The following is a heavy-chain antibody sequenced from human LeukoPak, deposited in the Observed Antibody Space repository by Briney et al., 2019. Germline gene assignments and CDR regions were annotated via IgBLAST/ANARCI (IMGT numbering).Heavy chain of an antibody. D-gene: IGHD6-19*01. CDR2: IIPIFGIA. CDR3: ARERSGIAVAGGFDI. CDR1: GGTFISYA. Sequence: GASVKVSCKASGGTFISYAISWVRQAPGQGLEWMGGIIPIFGIANYAQKFQGRVTITADKSTSTAYMELSSLRSEDTAVYYCARERSGIAVAGGFDIWGQGTMVTVSS. V-gene: IGHV1-69*10. J-gene: IGHJ3*02.